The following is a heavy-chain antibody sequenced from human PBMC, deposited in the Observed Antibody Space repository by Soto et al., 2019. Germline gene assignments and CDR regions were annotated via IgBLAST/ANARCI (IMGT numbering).Heavy chain of an antibody. Sequence: PGGSLRLSCAASGFTFSSYAMSWVRQAPGKGLEWVSAISGSGGSTYYADSVKGRFTITRDNSKNTLYLQMNSLGAEDTAVYYCAKEMDYSSSSAGFDPWGQGTLVTVSS. CDR3: AKEMDYSSSSAGFDP. CDR2: ISGSGGST. J-gene: IGHJ5*02. D-gene: IGHD6-6*01. CDR1: GFTFSSYA. V-gene: IGHV3-23*01.